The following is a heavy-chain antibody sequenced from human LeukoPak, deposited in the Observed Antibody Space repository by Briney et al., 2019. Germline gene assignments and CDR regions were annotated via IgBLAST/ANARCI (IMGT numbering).Heavy chain of an antibody. V-gene: IGHV1-8*01. CDR3: ARTSDGGSYLDYHFDY. J-gene: IGHJ4*02. CDR1: GYTFTSYD. CDR2: MNPNSGNT. Sequence: ASVKVSCKASGYTFTSYDINWVRQATGQGLEWMGWMNPNSGNTGYAQKFQGRVTMTRNTSISTAYMELSSLRSEDTAVYYCARTSDGGSYLDYHFDYWGQGTLVTVSS. D-gene: IGHD1-26*01.